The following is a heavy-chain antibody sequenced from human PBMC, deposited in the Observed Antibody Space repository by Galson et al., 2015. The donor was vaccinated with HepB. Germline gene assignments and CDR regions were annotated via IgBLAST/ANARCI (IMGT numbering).Heavy chain of an antibody. CDR3: VRDGIYCSGGICHPY. J-gene: IGHJ4*02. Sequence: SLRLSCAASGFSLTNYEMNWVRQAPGTGLEWLSYISSGGNTIYYADSVKGRFTISRDNAKNSLSLQMNSLRAEDTAVYYCVRDGIYCSGGICHPYWGQGTLVTVSS. CDR2: ISSGGNTI. V-gene: IGHV3-48*03. D-gene: IGHD2-15*01. CDR1: GFSLTNYE.